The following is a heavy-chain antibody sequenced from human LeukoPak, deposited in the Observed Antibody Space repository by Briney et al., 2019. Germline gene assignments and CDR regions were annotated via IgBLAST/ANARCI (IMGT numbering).Heavy chain of an antibody. V-gene: IGHV3-21*01. J-gene: IGHJ4*02. CDR1: EFTFSTYS. D-gene: IGHD3-22*01. CDR3: ARDVDSSGDSAGYFDY. Sequence: SGGSLRLSCAASEFTFSTYSMNWVRQAPGKGLEWVSSISSSSSYIYYADSVKGRFTISRDNAKNTLYLQMNSLRAEDTAVYYCARDVDSSGDSAGYFDYWGQGTLVTVSS. CDR2: ISSSSSYI.